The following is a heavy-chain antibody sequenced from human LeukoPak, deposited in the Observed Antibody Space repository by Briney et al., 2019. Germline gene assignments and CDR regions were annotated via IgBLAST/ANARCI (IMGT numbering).Heavy chain of an antibody. J-gene: IGHJ6*03. D-gene: IGHD6-19*01. CDR2: LNPICTRM. CDR3: TRARVVTVPGTADYYFYMDV. Sequence: PGGSLRLSCAASGFTLSSSDMSWVRPAPGGGLGWVSSLNPICTRMYYAASVKGRFTVPRDNAKNPLYRQMNSLRAEDTAVYYCTRARVVTVPGTADYYFYMDVWGRGTTVTVSS. V-gene: IGHV3-21*01. CDR1: GFTLSSSD.